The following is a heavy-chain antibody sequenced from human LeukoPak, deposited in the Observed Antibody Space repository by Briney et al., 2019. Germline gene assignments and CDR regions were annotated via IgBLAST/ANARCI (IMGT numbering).Heavy chain of an antibody. D-gene: IGHD3-10*01. CDR1: GGTFSSYA. CDR3: ARAGNYGSGPPCFDY. V-gene: IGHV1-69*13. CDR2: IIPIFGTA. Sequence: SVKVSCKASGGTFSSYAITWVRQAPGQGLEWMGGIIPIFGTANYAQTFQGRVTITADESTSTAYMELSSLRSEDTAVYYCARAGNYGSGPPCFDYWGQGTLVTVSS. J-gene: IGHJ4*02.